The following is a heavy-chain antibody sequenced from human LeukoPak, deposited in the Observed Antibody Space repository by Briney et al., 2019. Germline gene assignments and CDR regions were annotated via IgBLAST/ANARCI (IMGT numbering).Heavy chain of an antibody. CDR1: GFTFSSYS. CDR2: ISSSSSYI. Sequence: PGGSLRLSCAASGFTFSSYSMNWVRQAPGKGLEWVSSISSSSSYIYYADSVKGRFTISRDNAKNSLYLQMNSLRAEDTAVYYCARAAPNYYGLDVWGQGTTVTVSS. CDR3: ARAAPNYYGLDV. J-gene: IGHJ6*02. V-gene: IGHV3-21*01.